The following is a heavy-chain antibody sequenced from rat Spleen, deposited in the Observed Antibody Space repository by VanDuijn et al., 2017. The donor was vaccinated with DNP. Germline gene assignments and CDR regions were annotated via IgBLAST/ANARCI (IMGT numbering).Heavy chain of an antibody. CDR2: ISPSGGST. J-gene: IGHJ2*01. Sequence: EVQLVESGGGLVQPGRSLKLSCVASGLTFNNYWMAWIRQAPTKGLEWVASISPSGGSTYYRDSVKGRFTISRDNAKSTLYLQMNSLRSEDTATYYCAGRPPPTRGPFDYWGQGVMVTVSS. CDR3: AGRPPPTRGPFDY. V-gene: IGHV5-31*01. CDR1: GLTFNNYW. D-gene: IGHD1-4*01.